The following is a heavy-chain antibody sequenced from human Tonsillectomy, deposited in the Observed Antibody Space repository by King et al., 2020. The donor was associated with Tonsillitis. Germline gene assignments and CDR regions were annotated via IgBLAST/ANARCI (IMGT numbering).Heavy chain of an antibody. Sequence: QLVQSGAEVRKPGSSVKVSCKASGGTFKTFAINWVRQAPGQGLEWMGGIIPIFGTANYAQKFQGRVTITADESTTTSYMELSGLRSEDTAMYYCATTYYAAENDFWGQGTLVIVSS. CDR3: ATTYYAAENDF. J-gene: IGHJ4*02. D-gene: IGHD1-26*01. CDR1: GGTFKTFA. V-gene: IGHV1-69*01. CDR2: IIPIFGTA.